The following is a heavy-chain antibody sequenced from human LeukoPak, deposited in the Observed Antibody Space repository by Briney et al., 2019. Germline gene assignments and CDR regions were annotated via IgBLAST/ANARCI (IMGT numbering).Heavy chain of an antibody. CDR1: GFTFDDYG. V-gene: IGHV3-21*01. CDR3: AKYQTGTWTSYDSSDI. Sequence: GGSLRLSCAASGFTFDDYGMSWVRQAPGKGLEWVSSINGESTFKVYADSVKGRFTISTDNAKNSLYLQMDSLRAEDTAVYYCAKYQTGTWTSYDSSDIWGQGTLVTVSS. CDR2: INGESTFK. J-gene: IGHJ3*02. D-gene: IGHD1-7*01.